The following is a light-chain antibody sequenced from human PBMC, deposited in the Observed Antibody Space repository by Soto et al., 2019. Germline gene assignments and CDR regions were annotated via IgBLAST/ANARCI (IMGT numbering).Light chain of an antibody. CDR2: RAS. Sequence: EIVLTQSPGTLSLSPGEGATLSCRASPSIDSNFLAWYQQTPGQAPRLLIFRASSRATGIPDRFSGGGSGTYVSLTISRLEPEDFAVYYCQTYGYSPLTFGGGTKGEIK. CDR3: QTYGYSPLT. CDR1: PSIDSNF. V-gene: IGKV3-20*01. J-gene: IGKJ4*01.